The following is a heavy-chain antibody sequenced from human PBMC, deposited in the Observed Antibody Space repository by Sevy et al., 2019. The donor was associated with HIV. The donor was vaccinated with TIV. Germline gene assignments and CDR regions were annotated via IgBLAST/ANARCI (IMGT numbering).Heavy chain of an antibody. D-gene: IGHD3-22*01. V-gene: IGHV3-11*06. CDR1: GFSLNDYY. Sequence: GGSLRLSCAATGFSLNDYYMTWIRQAPGKGLEWVSYISGESGHTNYAESVKGRFTISRDNTKNFVYLQMDGLRAEDTATYYCARDGNSGYYFNYYCYGMDLWGQGTTVTVSS. J-gene: IGHJ6*02. CDR2: ISGESGHT. CDR3: ARDGNSGYYFNYYCYGMDL.